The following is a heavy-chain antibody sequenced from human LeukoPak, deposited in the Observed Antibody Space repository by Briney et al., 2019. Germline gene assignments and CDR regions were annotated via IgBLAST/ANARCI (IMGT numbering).Heavy chain of an antibody. CDR3: AELGITMIGGV. CDR1: GFIFSSYW. CDR2: ISGSGGST. Sequence: GGSLRLFCAASGFIFSSYWMHWVRHAPGKGLEWVSAISGSGGSTYYADSVKGRFTISRDNAKNSLYLQMNSLRAEDTAVYYCAELGITMIGGVWGKGTTVTISS. D-gene: IGHD3-10*02. V-gene: IGHV3-23*01. J-gene: IGHJ6*04.